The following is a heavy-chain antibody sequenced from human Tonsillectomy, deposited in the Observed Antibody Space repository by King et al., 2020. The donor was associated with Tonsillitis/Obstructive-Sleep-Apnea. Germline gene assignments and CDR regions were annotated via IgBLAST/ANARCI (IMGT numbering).Heavy chain of an antibody. CDR1: GFTFSSYA. V-gene: IGHV3-30*04. CDR3: ARDQVPAAIGGGFDP. CDR2: XSXDGXXK. J-gene: IGHJ5*02. Sequence: VQLVESGGGVVQPGRSLRLSCAASGFTFSSYAMHWVRQAPGKGLEWVAXXSXDGXXKXXADSVKGRFTISRDNSKNTLYLQMNSXRAEDTAVYYCARDQVPAAIGGGFDPWGQGTLVTVSS. D-gene: IGHD2-2*02.